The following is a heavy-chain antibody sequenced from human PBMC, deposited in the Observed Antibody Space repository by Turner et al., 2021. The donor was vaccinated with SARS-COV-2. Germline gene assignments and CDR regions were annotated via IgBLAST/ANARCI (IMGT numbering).Heavy chain of an antibody. CDR1: GFTFSNYC. V-gene: IGHV3-21*01. Sequence: EVQLVESGGGLVKPGGSLRLSCAASGFTFSNYCLSWVRQAQGKGLEWVSSSSSSSSYIYYANSVKRRFTISRDNAKNSLYLKMNSLRAEDTAVYYCARKAGDKYWSGGSCTYYYYGMDVWGQGTTVTVSS. J-gene: IGHJ6*02. CDR3: ARKAGDKYWSGGSCTYYYYGMDV. CDR2: SSSSSSYI. D-gene: IGHD2-15*01.